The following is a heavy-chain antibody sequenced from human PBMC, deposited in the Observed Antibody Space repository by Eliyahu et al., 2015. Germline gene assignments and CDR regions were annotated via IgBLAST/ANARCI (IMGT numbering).Heavy chain of an antibody. CDR2: IYNSGST. V-gene: IGHV4-59*08. Sequence: QVQLQESGPGLVKPSETLSLTCTVXXGSISTYSWXWXRQPPGKGLEWXGYIYNSGSTNYNSSVKSRVTISVDMSKNHFSLKLSSVTAADTAVYYCARRVGREDYFDYWGQGTLVTVSS. D-gene: IGHD1-14*01. J-gene: IGHJ4*02. CDR1: XGSISTYS. CDR3: ARRVGREDYFDY.